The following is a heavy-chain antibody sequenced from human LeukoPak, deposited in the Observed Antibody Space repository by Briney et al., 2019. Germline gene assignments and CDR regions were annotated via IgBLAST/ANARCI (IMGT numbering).Heavy chain of an antibody. D-gene: IGHD2-15*01. CDR2: INPNSGGT. CDR3: ARAGDCSGGSCDPNYYYGMDV. Sequence: ASVKVSCKASGYTFTGYYMHWVRQAPGQGLEWMGWINPNSGGTNYAQKFQGRVTMTRDTSISTAYMELSRLRSDDAAVYYCARAGDCSGGSCDPNYYYGMDVWGQGTTVTVSS. CDR1: GYTFTGYY. V-gene: IGHV1-2*02. J-gene: IGHJ6*02.